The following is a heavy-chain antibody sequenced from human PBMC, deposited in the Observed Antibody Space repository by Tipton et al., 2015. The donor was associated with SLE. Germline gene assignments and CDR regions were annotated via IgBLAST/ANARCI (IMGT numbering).Heavy chain of an antibody. CDR3: AQAHLWGSYRYASDI. Sequence: TLSLTCTVSGGSISSSSFYWGWIRQPPGKGLEWIGSFYYGKSTFYNPSLKSRVTISVDTSTNRLSLQLSSVTAADTALYYCAQAHLWGSYRYASDIWGQGTMVTVSS. J-gene: IGHJ3*02. D-gene: IGHD3-16*02. CDR2: FYYGKST. CDR1: GGSISSSSFY. V-gene: IGHV4-39*07.